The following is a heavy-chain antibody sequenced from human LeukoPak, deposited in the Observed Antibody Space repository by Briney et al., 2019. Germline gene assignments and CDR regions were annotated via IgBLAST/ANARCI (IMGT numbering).Heavy chain of an antibody. Sequence: GGSLRLSCAASGFTFSCYAMSWVRQAPGKGLEWVSAISGSGGSTYYADSVKGRFTISRDNSKNTLYLQMNSLRAEDTAVYYCAKDLGYCSSTSCYTFDYWGQGTLVTVSS. D-gene: IGHD2-2*02. CDR1: GFTFSCYA. J-gene: IGHJ4*02. CDR2: ISGSGGST. V-gene: IGHV3-23*01. CDR3: AKDLGYCSSTSCYTFDY.